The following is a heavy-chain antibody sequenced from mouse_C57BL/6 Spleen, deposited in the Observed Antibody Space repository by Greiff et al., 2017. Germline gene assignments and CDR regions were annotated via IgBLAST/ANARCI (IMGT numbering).Heavy chain of an antibody. J-gene: IGHJ3*01. V-gene: IGHV1-82*01. CDR1: GYAFSSSW. Sequence: VQLQESGPELVKPGASVKISCKASGYAFSSSWMNWVKQRPGKGLEWIGRIYPGDGDTNYNGKFKGKATLTADKSSSTAYMQLSSLTSEDSAVYFCARSGDVYSLCAYWGQGTLVTVSA. CDR3: ARSGDVYSLCAY. CDR2: IYPGDGDT. D-gene: IGHD2-1*01.